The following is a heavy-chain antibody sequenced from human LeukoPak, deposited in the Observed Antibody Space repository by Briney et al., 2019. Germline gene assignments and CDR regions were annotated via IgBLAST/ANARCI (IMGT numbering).Heavy chain of an antibody. CDR3: VSDSNSWYDS. Sequence: ETLSLTCTVSGGSISSYYWSWIRQPPGKGLEWVSSISTSSSYIFYADSVKGRFTISRDNAKKSLYLQMNSLRAEDTAVYFCVSDSNSWYDSWGPGTLVTVSS. CDR1: GGSISSYY. CDR2: ISTSSSYI. V-gene: IGHV3-21*01. J-gene: IGHJ5*01. D-gene: IGHD4-11*01.